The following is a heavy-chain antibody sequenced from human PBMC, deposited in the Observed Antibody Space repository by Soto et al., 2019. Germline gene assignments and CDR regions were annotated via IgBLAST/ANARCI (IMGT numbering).Heavy chain of an antibody. D-gene: IGHD1-26*01. CDR3: ARAHPGRGNFDY. Sequence: SETLSLTCTVSGGSISSYYWSWIRQPPGKGLEWIGYIYYSGSTNYNPSLKSRVTISVDTSKNQLSLKLSSVTAADTAVYYCARAHPGRGNFDYWGQGTLVTVSS. V-gene: IGHV4-59*01. CDR2: IYYSGST. J-gene: IGHJ4*02. CDR1: GGSISSYY.